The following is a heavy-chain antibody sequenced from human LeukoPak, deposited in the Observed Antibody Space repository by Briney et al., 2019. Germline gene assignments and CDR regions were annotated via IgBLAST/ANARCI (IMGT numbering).Heavy chain of an antibody. CDR1: GFTVSSNY. Sequence: PGGSLRLSCAASGFTVSSNYMSWVRQAPGKGLEWVSVIYSGGTTYYADSVKGRFTISRDNSGTTLYLQMNSLRADDTAVYYCARTTEGYCRSTSCYGFYYSYYMDVWGKGTTVTISS. CDR2: IYSGGTT. D-gene: IGHD2-2*01. V-gene: IGHV3-53*01. CDR3: ARTTEGYCRSTSCYGFYYSYYMDV. J-gene: IGHJ6*03.